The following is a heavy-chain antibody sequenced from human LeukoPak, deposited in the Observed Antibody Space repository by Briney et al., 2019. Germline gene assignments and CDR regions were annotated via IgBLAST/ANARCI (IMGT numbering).Heavy chain of an antibody. CDR3: ARGTPAPAFFFDY. CDR1: GGSISSGGYY. V-gene: IGHV4-31*03. D-gene: IGHD2-2*01. Sequence: SETLSLTCTVSGGSISSGGYYWSWIRQHPGKGLEWIGYIYYSGSTCYNPSLKSRVTISVDTSKNQFSLKLSSVTAADTAVYYCARGTPAPAFFFDYWGQGTLVTVSS. J-gene: IGHJ4*02. CDR2: IYYSGST.